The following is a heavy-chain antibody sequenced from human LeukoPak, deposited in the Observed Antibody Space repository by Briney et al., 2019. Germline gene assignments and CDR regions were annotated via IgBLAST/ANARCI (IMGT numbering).Heavy chain of an antibody. J-gene: IGHJ5*02. CDR2: INHSGST. Sequence: SETLSLTCAVYGGSFSGYYWSWIRQPPGKGLEWIGEINHSGSTNYNPSLKSRVTISVDTSKNQFSLKLNSVTAADTAVYYCARGRYRGWFDPWGQGTLVTVSS. CDR3: ARGRYRGWFDP. D-gene: IGHD1-1*01. CDR1: GGSFSGYY. V-gene: IGHV4-34*01.